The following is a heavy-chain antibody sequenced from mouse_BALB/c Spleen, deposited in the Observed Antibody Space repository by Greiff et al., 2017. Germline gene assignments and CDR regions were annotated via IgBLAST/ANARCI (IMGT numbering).Heavy chain of an antibody. V-gene: IGHV5-6*02. J-gene: IGHJ4*01. CDR2: ISSGGSYT. CDR3: ARRGYGNFDGMDY. CDR1: GFTFSSYG. D-gene: IGHD2-10*02. Sequence: EVKLMESGGDLVKPGGSLKLSCAASGFTFSSYGMSWVRQTPDKRLEWVATISSGGSYTYYPDSVKGRFTISRDNAKNTLYLQMSSLKSEDTAMYYCARRGYGNFDGMDYWGQGTSVTVSS.